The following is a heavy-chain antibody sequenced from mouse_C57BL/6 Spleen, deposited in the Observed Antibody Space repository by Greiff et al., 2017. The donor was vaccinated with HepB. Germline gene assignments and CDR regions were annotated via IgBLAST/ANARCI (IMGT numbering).Heavy chain of an antibody. J-gene: IGHJ2*01. Sequence: DVKLVESGGGLVQPGGSLSLSCAASGFTFTDYYMSWVRQPPGKALEWLGFIRNKANGYTTEYSASVKGRFTISRDNSQSILYLQMNALRTEDSATYYCARDTPTGAYFDYWGQGTTLTVSS. D-gene: IGHD4-1*02. CDR2: IRNKANGYTT. CDR1: GFTFTDYY. V-gene: IGHV7-3*01. CDR3: ARDTPTGAYFDY.